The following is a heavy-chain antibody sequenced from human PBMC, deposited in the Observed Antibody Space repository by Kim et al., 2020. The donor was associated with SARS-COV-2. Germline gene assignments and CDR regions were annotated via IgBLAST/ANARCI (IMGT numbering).Heavy chain of an antibody. CDR3: ASPHYYGSGRYSYDAFDI. Sequence: GESLKISCKASGFTFISNWIGWVRQMPGKGLEWMGSISPGDSDARYSPSLQGQVTFSVDTSITTAFLQWSSLKASDTAMYYCASPHYYGSGRYSYDAFDIWGQGTMVTVS. J-gene: IGHJ3*02. CDR2: ISPGDSDA. V-gene: IGHV5-51*01. CDR1: GFTFISNW. D-gene: IGHD3-10*01.